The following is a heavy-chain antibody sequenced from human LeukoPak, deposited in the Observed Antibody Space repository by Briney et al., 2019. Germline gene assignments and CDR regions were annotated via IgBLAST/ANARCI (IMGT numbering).Heavy chain of an antibody. Sequence: GRSLRLSCAASGFTFSSYAMHWVRQAPGKGLEWVAVISYDGSNKYYADSVKGRFTISRDNSKNTLYLQMNSLRAEDTAVYYCARSSGSRLDYWGQGTLATVSS. CDR2: ISYDGSNK. J-gene: IGHJ4*02. CDR1: GFTFSSYA. D-gene: IGHD1-26*01. CDR3: ARSSGSRLDY. V-gene: IGHV3-30*01.